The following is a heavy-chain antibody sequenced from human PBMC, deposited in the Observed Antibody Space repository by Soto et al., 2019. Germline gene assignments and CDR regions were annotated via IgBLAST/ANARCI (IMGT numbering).Heavy chain of an antibody. D-gene: IGHD1-26*01. CDR2: VFYTGNT. CDR3: ARSYSGTFYGYDI. J-gene: IGHJ4*02. V-gene: IGHV4-59*02. Sequence: PSETLSLSCPVSGCSVSSFHWSWIRQSPGKGLEWIGYVFYTGNTKYNPALKRRVTISVDTSKKQFSLKLSSVSAADTGLYYCARSYSGTFYGYDIWGQGILVTV. CDR1: GCSVSSFH.